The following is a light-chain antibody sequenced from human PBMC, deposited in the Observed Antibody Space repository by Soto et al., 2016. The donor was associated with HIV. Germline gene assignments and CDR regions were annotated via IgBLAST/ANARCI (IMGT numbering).Light chain of an antibody. CDR2: DAS. J-gene: IGKJ2*01. Sequence: DIQLTQSPSSLSASVGDRVTITCQASQDINNYLNWYQQKPGKAPKLLIYDASNLETGVPSSFSGSGSGTDFTFTISSPQSEDIATYYCQQYDDFPYTFGLGTKLEIK. CDR3: QQYDDFPYT. CDR1: QDINNY. V-gene: IGKV1-33*01.